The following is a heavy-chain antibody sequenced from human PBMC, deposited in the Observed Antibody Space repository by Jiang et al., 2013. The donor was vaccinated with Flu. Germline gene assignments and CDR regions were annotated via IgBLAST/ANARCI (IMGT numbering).Heavy chain of an antibody. CDR2: SITWEH. D-gene: IGHD6-6*01. J-gene: IGHJ4*02. V-gene: IGHV4-59*01. CDR3: ARGPYSSSPWVYFDY. CDR1: SYY. Sequence: SYYWSWIRQPPGRDWSGLGISITWEHQLQPSLKSRVTISVDTSKNQFSLKLSSVTAADTAVYYCARGPYSSSPWVYFDYWGQGTLVTVSS.